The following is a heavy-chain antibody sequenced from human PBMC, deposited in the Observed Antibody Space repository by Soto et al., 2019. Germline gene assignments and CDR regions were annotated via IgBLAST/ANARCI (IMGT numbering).Heavy chain of an antibody. V-gene: IGHV3-11*01. J-gene: IGHJ4*02. Sequence: QVQLVESGGCLVKPGESLRISCAASGFTFSDYYMSWIRQAPGKGLERISYISSSGSNMYYADSVKGRFTISRDNARNSLYLQMDSLRDDDTAVYHCARDPRSGSTAWGYYFDYWGQGILVTVSS. D-gene: IGHD3-10*01. CDR2: ISSSGSNM. CDR3: ARDPRSGSTAWGYYFDY. CDR1: GFTFSDYY.